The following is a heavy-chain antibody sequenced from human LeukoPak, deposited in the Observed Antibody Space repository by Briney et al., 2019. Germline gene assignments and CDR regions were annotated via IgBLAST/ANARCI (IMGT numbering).Heavy chain of an antibody. D-gene: IGHD2-21*01. J-gene: IGHJ5*02. CDR3: ARVKRCGGDCYHAVRFDP. CDR1: GYTFTSYY. V-gene: IGHV1-46*01. CDR2: INPSGGST. Sequence: ASVKVSCKASGYTFTSYYMHWVRQAPGQGLEWMGIINPSGGSTSYAQKFQGRVTMTRDTSTSTVYMELSSLRSEDTAVYYCARVKRCGGDCYHAVRFDPWGQGTLVTVSS.